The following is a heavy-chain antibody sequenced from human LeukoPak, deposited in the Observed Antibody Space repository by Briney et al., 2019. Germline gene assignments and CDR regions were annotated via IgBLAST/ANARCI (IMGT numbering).Heavy chain of an antibody. J-gene: IGHJ4*02. Sequence: PGGSLRLSCAASALTFSDYSMNWVRQAPGKGLEWISYISSNGSTIYYAASVKGRFTISRDSAKNSLYLQMNGLRAEGTAIYYCARGPKTSFDYWGQGTLVTVSS. CDR1: ALTFSDYS. V-gene: IGHV3-48*01. CDR3: ARGPKTSFDY. CDR2: ISSNGSTI.